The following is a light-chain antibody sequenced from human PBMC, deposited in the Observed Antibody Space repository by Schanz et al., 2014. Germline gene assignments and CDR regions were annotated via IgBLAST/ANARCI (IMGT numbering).Light chain of an antibody. CDR2: RAS. CDR1: QSVGGN. Sequence: VMTQSPATLSVSPGERATLSCRASQSVGGNLAWYQQKPGQAPRLLIYRASTRAAGIPARFSGSTSGTEFTLTISSLQSEDFAVYYCQQYDKWPRTFGQGTKLETK. J-gene: IGKJ2*02. V-gene: IGKV3-15*01. CDR3: QQYDKWPRT.